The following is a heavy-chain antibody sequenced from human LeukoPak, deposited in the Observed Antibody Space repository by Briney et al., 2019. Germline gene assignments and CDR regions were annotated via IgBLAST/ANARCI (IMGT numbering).Heavy chain of an antibody. CDR2: IFPGESDT. D-gene: IGHD6-19*01. CDR3: AIHVVAVGGWFDP. J-gene: IGHJ5*02. Sequence: GESLNISCKGFGYSFTSYWIGWVRQMPGKGLEWIGIIFPGESDTRYSQSFQGQVTISANKSSSTAYLQWSSLKASDTAMYYCAIHVVAVGGWFDPWGQGTLVTVSS. V-gene: IGHV5-51*01. CDR1: GYSFTSYW.